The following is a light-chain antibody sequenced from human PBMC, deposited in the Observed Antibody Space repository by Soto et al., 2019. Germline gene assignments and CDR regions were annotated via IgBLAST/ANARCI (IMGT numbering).Light chain of an antibody. CDR1: QSVYNSY. CDR2: AAS. Sequence: EIVLTQSPGTLSLSPGERATLSCRASQSVYNSYLAWYQQKPGQTPRLLINAASNRATGVPDRFSGSGSGTDSTPTISSLEPEDFAVYYCQQYGSPPHTFGQGTKVEI. V-gene: IGKV3-20*01. CDR3: QQYGSPPHT. J-gene: IGKJ2*01.